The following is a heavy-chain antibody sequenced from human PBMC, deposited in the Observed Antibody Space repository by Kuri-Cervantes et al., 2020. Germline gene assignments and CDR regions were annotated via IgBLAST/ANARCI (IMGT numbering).Heavy chain of an antibody. J-gene: IGHJ5*02. CDR3: AKEEGRWELRP. D-gene: IGHD1-26*01. Sequence: GESLKISCAASGFSFSTYGLHWVRQAPGKGLEWVAVISYDGSGKSYADSVKGRFTISRDNSKNTLYLQVNSLRAEDTAVYYCAKEEGRWELRPWGQGTLVTVSS. V-gene: IGHV3-30*18. CDR2: ISYDGSGK. CDR1: GFSFSTYG.